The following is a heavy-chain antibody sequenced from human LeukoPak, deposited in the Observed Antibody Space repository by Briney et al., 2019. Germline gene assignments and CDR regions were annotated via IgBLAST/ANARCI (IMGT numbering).Heavy chain of an antibody. Sequence: GGSLRLSCAASGFTFSSYGMHWVRQAPGKGLEWVSTISGSGDNTYYADSVKGRFTISRDNSKNTLYLQMNSLRAEDTAVYYCAKVTYGSGTYGAFDYWGQGTLVTVSS. CDR3: AKVTYGSGTYGAFDY. V-gene: IGHV3-23*01. CDR1: GFTFSSYG. J-gene: IGHJ4*02. D-gene: IGHD3-10*01. CDR2: ISGSGDNT.